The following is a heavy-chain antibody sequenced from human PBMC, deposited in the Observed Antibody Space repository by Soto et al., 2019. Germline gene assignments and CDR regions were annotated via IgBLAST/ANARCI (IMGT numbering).Heavy chain of an antibody. J-gene: IGHJ5*02. CDR3: ARMGDFWSGPGELDP. V-gene: IGHV4-39*01. CDR2: VCYNGFP. CDR1: VASISLSNSI. D-gene: IGHD3-3*01. Sequence: RQRRESGQGLVKPWETLPFTGTVPVASISLSNSIWAGIPQSPGKGLEWIGRVCYNGFPFYTPSLNSRVTISVDTSKNQFSLKLHPVTAADTAVYYCARMGDFWSGPGELDPWGQGTLVTVSS.